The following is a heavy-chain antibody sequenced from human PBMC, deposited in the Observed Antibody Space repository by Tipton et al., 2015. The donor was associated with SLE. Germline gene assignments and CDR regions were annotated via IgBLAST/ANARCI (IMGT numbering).Heavy chain of an antibody. Sequence: SLRLSCAASGFTFSSYAMTWVRQAPGKGLEWVSSISGSGVNTYYADSVKGRFTISRDNSKNTLYLQMNSLRGEDTAVYYCAKDRDHRIAVAVSEVYWGQGTLVTVSS. D-gene: IGHD6-19*01. CDR2: ISGSGVNT. J-gene: IGHJ4*02. CDR1: GFTFSSYA. CDR3: AKDRDHRIAVAVSEVY. V-gene: IGHV3-23*01.